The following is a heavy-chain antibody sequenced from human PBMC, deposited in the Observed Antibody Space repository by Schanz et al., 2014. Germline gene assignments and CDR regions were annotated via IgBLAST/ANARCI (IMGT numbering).Heavy chain of an antibody. Sequence: QVLLVQSGAEVKKPGASVKVSCKASGYRFIGYYVHWVRQAPGQGLEWMGWINTNTGNPTYAQGFTGRFVFSLDTSVSTAYLQISFLKADDTAVFFCARGEANWGQYWGQGTLVTVSS. CDR3: ARGEANWGQY. D-gene: IGHD7-27*01. J-gene: IGHJ4*02. V-gene: IGHV7-4-1*02. CDR2: INTNTGNP. CDR1: GYRFIGYY.